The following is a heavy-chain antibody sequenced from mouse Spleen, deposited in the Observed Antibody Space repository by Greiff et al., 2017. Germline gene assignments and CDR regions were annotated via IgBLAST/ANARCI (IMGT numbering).Heavy chain of an antibody. V-gene: IGHV5-9-1*01. Sequence: DVMLVESGGGLVKPGGSLKLSCAASGFTFSSYAMSWVRQTPEKRLEWVATISSGGSYTYYPDSVKGRFTISRDNAKNTLYLQMSSLRSEDTAMYYCARGLLLRFFDYWGQGTTLTVSS. CDR2: ISSGGSYT. CDR3: ARGLLLRFFDY. D-gene: IGHD1-1*01. CDR1: GFTFSSYA. J-gene: IGHJ2*01.